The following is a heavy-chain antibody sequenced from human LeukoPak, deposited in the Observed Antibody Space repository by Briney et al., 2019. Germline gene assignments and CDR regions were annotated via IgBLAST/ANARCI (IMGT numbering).Heavy chain of an antibody. D-gene: IGHD2-15*01. CDR2: ISNSGRTI. V-gene: IGHV3-11*01. CDR3: ARAGYCSRGICYSFDY. CDR1: GFTSGDYY. J-gene: IGHJ4*02. Sequence: GGSLRLSCTASGFTSGDYYMSWVRQAPGKGLEWVSYISNSGRTIYYADSVKGRFTISRDNAKNSLYLQMDSLRAEDAAVYYCARAGYCSRGICYSFDYWGQGTLVTVSS.